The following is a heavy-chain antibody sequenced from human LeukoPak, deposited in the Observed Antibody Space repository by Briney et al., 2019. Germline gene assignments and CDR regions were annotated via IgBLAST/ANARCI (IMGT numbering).Heavy chain of an antibody. CDR1: GYSFTGYY. V-gene: IGHV1-18*04. D-gene: IGHD5-24*01. CDR2: ISAYNGNT. Sequence: ASVKVSCKASGYSFTGYYMHWVRQAPGQGLEWMGWISAYNGNTNYAQKLQGRVTMTTDTSTSTAYMELRSLRSDDTAVYYCARGIKGMATVFDYWGQGTLVTVSS. J-gene: IGHJ4*02. CDR3: ARGIKGMATVFDY.